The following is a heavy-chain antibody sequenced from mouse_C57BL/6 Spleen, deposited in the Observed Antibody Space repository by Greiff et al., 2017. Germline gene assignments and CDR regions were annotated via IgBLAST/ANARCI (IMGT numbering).Heavy chain of an antibody. D-gene: IGHD1-1*02. CDR1: GFTFSSYA. CDR3: TRDGGSPCAY. Sequence: EVHLVESGEGLVKPGGSLKLSCAASGFTFSSYAMSWVRQTPEKRLEWVAYISSGGDYIYYADTVKGRFTISRDNARNTLYLQMSSLKSEDTAMYYCTRDGGSPCAYWGQGTLVTVSA. CDR2: ISSGGDYI. V-gene: IGHV5-9-1*02. J-gene: IGHJ3*01.